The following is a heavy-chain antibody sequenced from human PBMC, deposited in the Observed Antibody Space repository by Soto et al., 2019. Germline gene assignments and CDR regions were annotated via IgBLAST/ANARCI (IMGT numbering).Heavy chain of an antibody. Sequence: SETLSLTCTVSVGSFTSDEDYWTWIRQSPGKGLEWIGYISNSGSTGYNPSLKTRLSMSVDRSKNQFTLRLTSVTAADTAVYFCATESGSTYGYFDYWGQGTLVTVSS. CDR3: ATESGSTYGYFDY. CDR1: VGSFTSDEDY. V-gene: IGHV4-30-4*01. J-gene: IGHJ4*02. D-gene: IGHD5-18*01. CDR2: ISNSGST.